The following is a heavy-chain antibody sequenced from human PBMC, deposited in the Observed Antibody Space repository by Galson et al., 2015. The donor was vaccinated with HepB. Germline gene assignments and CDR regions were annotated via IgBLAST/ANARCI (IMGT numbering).Heavy chain of an antibody. J-gene: IGHJ3*02. CDR3: ARADVFDI. Sequence: SLRLSCAASGFTFSSYGMHWARQAPGKGLEWVSYISRGSGTLHYADSVKGRFTISRDNAKNSLYLQMNGLRAEDTAVYYCARADVFDIWGQGTMVTVSS. CDR1: GFTFSSYG. CDR2: ISRGSGTL. V-gene: IGHV3-48*01.